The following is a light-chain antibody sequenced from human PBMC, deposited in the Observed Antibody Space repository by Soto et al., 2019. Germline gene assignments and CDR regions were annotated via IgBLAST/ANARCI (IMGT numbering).Light chain of an antibody. CDR2: RNH. CDR3: AVWDDTLSGRV. V-gene: IGLV1-47*01. J-gene: IGLJ2*01. Sequence: QSVLTQPPSASGTPGQTVTMSCSGSFSNIGDNYVYWYQYIPGTAPKLLIYRNHNRPSGVPDRFSGSKSGTSASLVISGLQSEDEADYYCAVWDDTLSGRVFGGGTRLTVL. CDR1: FSNIGDNY.